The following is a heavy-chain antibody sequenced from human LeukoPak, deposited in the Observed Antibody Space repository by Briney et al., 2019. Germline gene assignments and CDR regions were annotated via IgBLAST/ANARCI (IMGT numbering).Heavy chain of an antibody. D-gene: IGHD3-22*01. Sequence: GGSLRLSCAASGVSVSRNYMSWVRQAPGKGLEWVSAISGSGGSTYYADSVKGRFTVSRDNSKNPLYLQMNSLRGEDTAVYYCAKGLLYYYDSSGADAFDIWGQGKMVTVSS. CDR2: ISGSGGST. CDR1: GVSVSRNY. CDR3: AKGLLYYYDSSGADAFDI. V-gene: IGHV3-23*01. J-gene: IGHJ3*02.